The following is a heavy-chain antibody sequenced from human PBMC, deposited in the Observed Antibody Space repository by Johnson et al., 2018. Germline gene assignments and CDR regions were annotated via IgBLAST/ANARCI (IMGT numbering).Heavy chain of an antibody. CDR2: IYPGDSET. CDR1: GYSFTSYW. Sequence: VQLVQAGAEVKKPGESLEISCKGSGYSFTSYWIAWVRQMPGKGLEWMGIIYPGDSETIYSPAFQGQVTTSVDKSISTAYLQWSSLRASDTAMYYCARRLFYGSGTYYHAFDIWGQGTKVTVSS. CDR3: ARRLFYGSGTYYHAFDI. D-gene: IGHD3-10*01. V-gene: IGHV5-51*01. J-gene: IGHJ3*02.